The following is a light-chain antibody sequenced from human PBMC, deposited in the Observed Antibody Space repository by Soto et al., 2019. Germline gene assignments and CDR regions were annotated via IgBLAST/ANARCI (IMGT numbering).Light chain of an antibody. CDR3: QQYGSSPPYT. V-gene: IGKV3-20*01. J-gene: IGKJ2*01. CDR2: GST. Sequence: EVVLTQSPGTLSLSPGERASLSCRASQSVSNNYLAGYQQKPGQSPTLLIFGSTDRATGIPDRFRGSGSGTDFTLTISRLEPEDFAVYYCQQYGSSPPYTFGQGTNLEIK. CDR1: QSVSNNY.